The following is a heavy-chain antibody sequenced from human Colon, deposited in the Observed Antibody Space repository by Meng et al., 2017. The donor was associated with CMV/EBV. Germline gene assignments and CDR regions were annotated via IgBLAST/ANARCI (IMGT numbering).Heavy chain of an antibody. CDR1: GFTFSSYW. D-gene: IGHD2-2*01. CDR3: ARDGSHCVDTRCYQYFDY. V-gene: IGHV3-7*01. J-gene: IGHJ4*02. Sequence: GGSLRLSCAASGFTFSSYWMSWVRQAPGKGLEWVANIKQDGSEKYYVDSVKGRFTISRDNAKNSLYLQMNSLRAEDTAVYYCARDGSHCVDTRCYQYFDYWGQGTLVTVSS. CDR2: IKQDGSEK.